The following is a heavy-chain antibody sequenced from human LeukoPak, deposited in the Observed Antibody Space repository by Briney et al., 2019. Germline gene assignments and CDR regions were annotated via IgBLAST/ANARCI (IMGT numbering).Heavy chain of an antibody. J-gene: IGHJ4*02. V-gene: IGHV4-34*01. CDR1: GGSFSGYY. CDR2: INHSGST. CDR3: ANRGPGYGSGSDN. D-gene: IGHD3-10*01. Sequence: SETLSLTCAVYGGSFSGYYWSWIRQPPGKGLEWIGEINHSGSTNYNPSLKSRVTISVDTSKNQFSLKLSSVTAADTAVYYCANRGPGYGSGSDNWGQGTLVTVSS.